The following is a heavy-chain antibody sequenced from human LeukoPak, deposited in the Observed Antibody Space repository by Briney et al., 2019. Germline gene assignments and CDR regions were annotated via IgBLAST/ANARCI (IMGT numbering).Heavy chain of an antibody. J-gene: IGHJ6*02. CDR1: GYTLTELS. Sequence: ASVKLSCKVSGYTLTELSMHWVRQAPGKGLEWVGGFDTEDGETIYAQKFQGRVTMTEDTSTDTAYMELSSLRSEDTAVYYCATTGYGDLTLYYYYYGMDVWGQGTTVTVSS. D-gene: IGHD4-17*01. V-gene: IGHV1-24*01. CDR2: FDTEDGET. CDR3: ATTGYGDLTLYYYYYGMDV.